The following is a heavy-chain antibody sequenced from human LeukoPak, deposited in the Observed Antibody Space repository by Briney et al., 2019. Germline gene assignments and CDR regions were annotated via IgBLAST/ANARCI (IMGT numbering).Heavy chain of an antibody. Sequence: GASVKVSCKASGYTFTGYYMHWVRQAPGQGLEWMGWINPNSGGTNYAQKFQGRVTMTRDTSISTAYMELSRLRSDDTAVYYCAREGPGTAAVSALYAFDIWGQGTMVTVSS. J-gene: IGHJ3*02. D-gene: IGHD6-13*01. CDR3: AREGPGTAAVSALYAFDI. CDR2: INPNSGGT. V-gene: IGHV1-2*02. CDR1: GYTFTGYY.